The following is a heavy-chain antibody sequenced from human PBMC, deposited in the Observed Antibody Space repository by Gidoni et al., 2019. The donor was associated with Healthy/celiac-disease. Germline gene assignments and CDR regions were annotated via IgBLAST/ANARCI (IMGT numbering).Heavy chain of an antibody. CDR3: ARDIPPSGYYDFWSGFMKPYYYGMDV. J-gene: IGHJ6*02. CDR2: ISAYNGNT. Sequence: QVQLVQSGAEVKKPGASVKVSCQASGYTFTSYGISWVRQAPGQGLDWMGWISAYNGNTNEAQKLQGRVTMTTDTSTSTAYMELRSLRSDDTAVYYCARDIPPSGYYDFWSGFMKPYYYGMDVWGQGTTVTVSS. CDR1: GYTFTSYG. V-gene: IGHV1-18*01. D-gene: IGHD3-3*01.